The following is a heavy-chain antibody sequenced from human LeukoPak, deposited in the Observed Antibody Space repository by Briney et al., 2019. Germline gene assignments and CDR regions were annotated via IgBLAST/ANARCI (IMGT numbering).Heavy chain of an antibody. CDR1: GFTFSSYG. CDR3: ARWGNDYSQFDS. V-gene: IGHV3-30*03. D-gene: IGHD4-11*01. CDR2: ISYDGSNK. J-gene: IGHJ4*02. Sequence: PGGSLRLSCAASGFTFSSYGMYWVRQAPGKGLEWVAVISYDGSNKYYADSVKGRFTISRDNSKNTLYLQMNSLRTEDTAVYFCARWGNDYSQFDSWGQGTLVTVS.